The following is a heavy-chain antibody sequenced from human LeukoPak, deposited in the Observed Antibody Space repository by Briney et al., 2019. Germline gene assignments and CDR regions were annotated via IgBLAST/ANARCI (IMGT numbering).Heavy chain of an antibody. Sequence: PGGSLRLSCAASGFTFSTDWMSWVRQAPGKWLEWVANINQDESEKYYVDSVKGRFTISRDNAKNSLYLQMNSLRAEDTAVYYCARVRVSSYYGMDIWGQGATVTVSS. CDR2: INQDESEK. CDR1: GFTFSTDW. V-gene: IGHV3-7*05. D-gene: IGHD2/OR15-2a*01. J-gene: IGHJ6*02. CDR3: ARVRVSSYYGMDI.